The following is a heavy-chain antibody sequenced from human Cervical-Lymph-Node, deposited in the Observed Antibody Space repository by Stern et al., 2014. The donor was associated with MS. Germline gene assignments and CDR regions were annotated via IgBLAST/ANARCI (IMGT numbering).Heavy chain of an antibody. CDR1: GYTFTSHY. CDR3: ASGTGSKRPTGNY. CDR2: INPSGDSA. V-gene: IGHV1-46*01. D-gene: IGHD3/OR15-3a*01. Sequence: QMQLVQSGAEVKKPGASVKVSCKASGYTFTSHYMHWVRQAPGQGLEWVGIINPSGDSASYAQKFQGRLTMTRDTSTSTVYMERSSLRSEDTAVYYCASGTGSKRPTGNYWGQGTLDTVSS. J-gene: IGHJ4*02.